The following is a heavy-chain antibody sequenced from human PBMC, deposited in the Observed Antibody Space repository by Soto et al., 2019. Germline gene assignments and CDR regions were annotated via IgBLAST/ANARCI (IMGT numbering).Heavy chain of an antibody. Sequence: SVKVSCKASGYTFTCYYMHLVRQAPGQGLEWMGWINPNSGGTNYAQKFQGRVTMTRDTSISTAYMELSRLRSDDTAVYYCARDYEYSSGFLDYWGQGTLVTVSS. J-gene: IGHJ4*02. CDR1: GYTFTCYY. CDR2: INPNSGGT. CDR3: ARDYEYSSGFLDY. V-gene: IGHV1-2*02. D-gene: IGHD6-19*01.